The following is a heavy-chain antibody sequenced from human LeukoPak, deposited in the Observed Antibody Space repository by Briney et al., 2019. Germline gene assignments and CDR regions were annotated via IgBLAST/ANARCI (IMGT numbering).Heavy chain of an antibody. D-gene: IGHD3-3*01. CDR1: GFTFSSYS. V-gene: IGHV3-21*01. CDR3: ARDEIFGVLIPLDY. J-gene: IGHJ4*02. Sequence: KPGGSLRLSCAASGFTFSSYSMNWVRQAPGKGLEWVSSISSSSTYIYYADSVKARFTISRDNAKNSLYLQMNSLKAEDTAMYYCARDEIFGVLIPLDYWGQGTLVTVSS. CDR2: ISSSSTYI.